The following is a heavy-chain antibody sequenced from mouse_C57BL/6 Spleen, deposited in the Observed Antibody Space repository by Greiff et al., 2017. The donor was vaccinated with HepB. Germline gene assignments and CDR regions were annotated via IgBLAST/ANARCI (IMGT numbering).Heavy chain of an antibody. D-gene: IGHD1-1*01. CDR1: GYTFTDYN. Sequence: VQLQQSGPELVKPGASVKMSCKASGYTFTDYNMHWVKQSHGKSLEWIGYINPNNGGTSYNQKFKGKATLTVNKSSSTAYMELRSLTSEDAAVYYCGRQNLVLRYGSYYYAMDYGGQGTSVPVSS. V-gene: IGHV1-22*01. CDR3: GRQNLVLRYGSYYYAMDY. J-gene: IGHJ4*01. CDR2: INPNNGGT.